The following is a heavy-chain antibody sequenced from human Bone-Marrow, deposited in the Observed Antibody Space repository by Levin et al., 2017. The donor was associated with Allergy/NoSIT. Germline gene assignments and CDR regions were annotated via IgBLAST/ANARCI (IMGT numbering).Heavy chain of an antibody. D-gene: IGHD3-10*01. CDR2: INHSGST. Sequence: SETLSLTCAVYGGSFSGYYWSWIRQPPGKGLEWIGEINHSGSTNYNPSLKSRVTISVDTSKNQFSLKLSSVTAADTAVYYCARRPRAITMVRGVTNRVGYYYYGMDVWGQGTTVTVSS. CDR1: GGSFSGYY. CDR3: ARRPRAITMVRGVTNRVGYYYYGMDV. V-gene: IGHV4-34*01. J-gene: IGHJ6*02.